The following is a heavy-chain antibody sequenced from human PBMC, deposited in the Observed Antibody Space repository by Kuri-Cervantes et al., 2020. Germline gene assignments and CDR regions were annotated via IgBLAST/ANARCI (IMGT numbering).Heavy chain of an antibody. D-gene: IGHD3-10*01. CDR2: IWYDGSNK. CDR3: ARVDYYGSGSYSDY. V-gene: IGHV3-33*01. Sequence: LSLTCAASGFTFSSYGMHWVRQAPGKGLEWVAVIWYDGSNKYYADSVKGRFTISRDNSKNTLYLQMNSLRAEDTAVYYCARVDYYGSGSYSDYWGQGTLVTVSS. CDR1: GFTFSSYG. J-gene: IGHJ4*02.